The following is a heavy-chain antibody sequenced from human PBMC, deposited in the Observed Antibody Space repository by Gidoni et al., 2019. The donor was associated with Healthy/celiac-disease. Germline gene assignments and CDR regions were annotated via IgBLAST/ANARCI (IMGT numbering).Heavy chain of an antibody. V-gene: IGHV3-23*01. D-gene: IGHD6-13*01. Sequence: EVQLLESGGGVVQPGGSLRLSCAASGFPFSTYAMSGVRQAPGKGLEWVSAISVSGGSTYYAAPVKGRFTTSRDNSTNTLYLQMNSLRAEDTAVYYCAKRDGSNWDIIDAFDIWGQGTMVAVSS. CDR1: GFPFSTYA. CDR3: AKRDGSNWDIIDAFDI. J-gene: IGHJ3*02. CDR2: ISVSGGST.